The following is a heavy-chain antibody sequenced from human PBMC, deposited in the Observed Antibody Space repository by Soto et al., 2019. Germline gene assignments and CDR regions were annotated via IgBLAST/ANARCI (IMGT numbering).Heavy chain of an antibody. CDR3: VRDEAHYDILTGSSLGRAFDI. CDR2: IYHTGRT. D-gene: IGHD3-9*01. Sequence: QVQLQESGPSLVKPSGTLSLTCVITNASISSSNWWSWVRQAPGKGLEWIGEIYHTGRTNYAPSLKSLVAMSIDKSNNRFSRRLTSLTAADTAVYYCVRDEAHYDILTGSSLGRAFDIWGQGTMVTVSS. V-gene: IGHV4-4*02. J-gene: IGHJ3*02. CDR1: NASISSSNW.